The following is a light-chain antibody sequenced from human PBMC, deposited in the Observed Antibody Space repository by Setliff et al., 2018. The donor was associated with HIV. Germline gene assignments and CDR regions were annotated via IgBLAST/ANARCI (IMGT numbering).Light chain of an antibody. CDR2: EVT. CDR3: CSYAGSSTFV. CDR1: SSDVGSYNL. V-gene: IGLV2-23*02. J-gene: IGLJ1*01. Sequence: QSVLAQFASVSGSPGQSITISCTGTSSDVGSYNLVSWYQQHPGKAPKLMIYEVTKRPSGISHRFSGSKSGNTASLTISGLQAEDEAEYYCCSYAGSSTFVFGTGTKVTV.